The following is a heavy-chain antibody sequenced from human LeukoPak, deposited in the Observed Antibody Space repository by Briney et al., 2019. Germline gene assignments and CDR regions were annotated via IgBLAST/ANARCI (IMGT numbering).Heavy chain of an antibody. CDR2: IYYSGGT. CDR3: ARGLTWFGRSYYYYYMDV. D-gene: IGHD3-10*01. CDR1: GGSISSYY. Sequence: SETLSLTCTVSGGSISSYYWSWIRQPPGKGLEWIGYIYYSGGTNYNPSLKSRVTISVDTSKNQFSLKLSSVTAADTAVYYCARGLTWFGRSYYYYYMDVWGKGTTVTISS. V-gene: IGHV4-59*01. J-gene: IGHJ6*03.